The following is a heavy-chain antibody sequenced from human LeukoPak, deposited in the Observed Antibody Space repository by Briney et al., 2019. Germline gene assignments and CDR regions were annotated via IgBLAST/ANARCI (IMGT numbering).Heavy chain of an antibody. Sequence: GASVKVSCKASGYTFTSYGISWVRQAPGQGLEWMGWISAYNGNTNYAQKLQGRVTMTTDTSTSTAYMELRSLRSDDTAVYYCARDLGPHYDILTLVSGHHQALDYWGQGTLVTVSS. CDR1: GYTFTSYG. CDR2: ISAYNGNT. D-gene: IGHD3-9*01. V-gene: IGHV1-18*01. J-gene: IGHJ4*02. CDR3: ARDLGPHYDILTLVSGHHQALDY.